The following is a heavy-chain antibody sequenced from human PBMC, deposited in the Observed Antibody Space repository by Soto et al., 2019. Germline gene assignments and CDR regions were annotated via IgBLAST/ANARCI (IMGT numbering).Heavy chain of an antibody. J-gene: IGHJ6*02. Sequence: QVQLQESGPGLVKPSETLSLTCTVSGVSISSYYWSWIRQPPGKGLEWIGYIYYSGSTNYNPSLKSRVTISVDTSKNQFSLQLTSVTVADTAVYYCAREIDYYGLDVWGQGTTVTVSS. CDR2: IYYSGST. CDR1: GVSISSYY. CDR3: AREIDYYGLDV. V-gene: IGHV4-59*01.